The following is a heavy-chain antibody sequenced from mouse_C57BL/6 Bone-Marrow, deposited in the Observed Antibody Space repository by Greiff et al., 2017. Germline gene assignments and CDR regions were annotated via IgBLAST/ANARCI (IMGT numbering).Heavy chain of an antibody. CDR3: ARWYYYGSNYFDY. J-gene: IGHJ2*01. Sequence: VQLVESDAELVKPGASVKISCKVSGYTFTDHTIHWMKQRPEQGLEWIGYIYPRDGSTKYNEKFKGKATLTADKSSSTAYMQLNSLTSADSAVYFCARWYYYGSNYFDYWGQGTTLTVSS. V-gene: IGHV1-78*01. CDR2: IYPRDGST. D-gene: IGHD1-1*01. CDR1: GYTFTDHT.